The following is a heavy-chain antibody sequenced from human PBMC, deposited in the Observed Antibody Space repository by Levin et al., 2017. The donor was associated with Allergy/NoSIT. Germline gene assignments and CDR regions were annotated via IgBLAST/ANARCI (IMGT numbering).Heavy chain of an antibody. Sequence: PSETLSLTCNVSGGSISSSSYYWGWIRQPPGKGLEWIGSIYYSGTTYYNASLRSRVTISVDPSKHQFSLKLSSVTAADTAVYYCARDKANAFDIWGQGTMVTVSS. CDR3: ARDKANAFDI. V-gene: IGHV4-39*07. CDR1: GGSISSSSYY. CDR2: IYYSGTT. J-gene: IGHJ3*02.